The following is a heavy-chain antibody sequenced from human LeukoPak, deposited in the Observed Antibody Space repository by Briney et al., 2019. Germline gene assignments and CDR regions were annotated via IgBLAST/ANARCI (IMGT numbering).Heavy chain of an antibody. J-gene: IGHJ6*03. Sequence: SETLSLTCTVSGGSISTSSYYWGWVRQPPGKGLEWIGNIFYSGSTYYSPSLKSRVTISLDTSRNQFSLKLNSVAAADTAVYYCARGRGSSWYVHYYYYMDVWGKGTTVTVSS. CDR3: ARGRGSSWYVHYYYYMDV. CDR2: IFYSGST. V-gene: IGHV4-39*07. D-gene: IGHD6-13*01. CDR1: GGSISTSSYY.